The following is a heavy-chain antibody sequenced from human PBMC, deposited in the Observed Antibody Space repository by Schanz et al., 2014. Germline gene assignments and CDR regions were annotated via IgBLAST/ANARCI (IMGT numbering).Heavy chain of an antibody. D-gene: IGHD2-15*01. J-gene: IGHJ4*02. CDR3: CSGFSRSYIDF. CDR1: GYTFTTYY. V-gene: IGHV1-46*04. Sequence: QVQLLQSGAEVKKPGASMKVSCKASGYTFTTYYMLWVRQAPGQGLEWMGIINPSGGSTRYGQKLQGRLTVTTSTSTSTVYVELSSLRSYDTAVYYCCSGFSRSYIDFWGRGTLIAVSA. CDR2: INPSGGST.